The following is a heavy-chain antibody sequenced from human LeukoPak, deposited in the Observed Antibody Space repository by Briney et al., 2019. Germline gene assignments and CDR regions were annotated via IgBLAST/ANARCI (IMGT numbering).Heavy chain of an antibody. CDR2: IKQDGSEK. V-gene: IGHV3-7*01. J-gene: IGHJ4*02. Sequence: GGSLRLSCAASGFTFSSYWMSWVRQAPGKGLEWVANIKQDGSEKYYVDSVKGRFTISRDNAKNSLYLQMNSLRGEDTAVYYCARTQDELLFYYFDYWGEGALVTVSS. D-gene: IGHD2-2*01. CDR1: GFTFSSYW. CDR3: ARTQDELLFYYFDY.